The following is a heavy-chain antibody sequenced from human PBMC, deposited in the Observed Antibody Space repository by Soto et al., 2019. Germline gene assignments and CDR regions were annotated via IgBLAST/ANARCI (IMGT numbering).Heavy chain of an antibody. J-gene: IGHJ4*02. V-gene: IGHV3-43*01. CDR2: ISWDGGST. CDR1: GFTFDDYT. CDR3: ARAPSDANYDY. Sequence: EVQLVESGGVVVQPGGSLRLSCAASGFTFDDYTLHWVRQAPGKGLEWVSLISWDGGSTYYADSVKGRFTISRDNSKNSLYLQMNSLRTEDTALYYCARAPSDANYDYWGQGTLVTVSS. D-gene: IGHD2-21*02.